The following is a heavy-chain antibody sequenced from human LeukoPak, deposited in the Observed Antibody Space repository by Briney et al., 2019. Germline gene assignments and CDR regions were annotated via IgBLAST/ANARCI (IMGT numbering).Heavy chain of an antibody. D-gene: IGHD2-8*02. CDR3: ARNRAVLGSNWFDP. CDR2: IIPIFGTA. CDR1: GYTFTSYG. Sequence: ASVKVSCKASGYTFTSYGISWVRQAPGQGLEWMGGIIPIFGTANYAQKFQGRVTITTDESTSTAYMELSSLRSEDTAVYYCARNRAVLGSNWFDPWGQGTLVTVSS. J-gene: IGHJ5*02. V-gene: IGHV1-69*05.